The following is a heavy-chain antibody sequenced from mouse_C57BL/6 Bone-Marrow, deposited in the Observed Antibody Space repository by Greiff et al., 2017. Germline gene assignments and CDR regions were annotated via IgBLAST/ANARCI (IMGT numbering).Heavy chain of an antibody. CDR3: TRFYYYGSSPMN. CDR1: GYTFTDYE. D-gene: IGHD1-1*01. Sequence: QVQLQQSGAELVRPGASVTLSCKASGYTFTDYEMHWVKQTPVHGLEWIGAIDPETGGTAYNQKFKGKAILTADKSSSTAYMELRSLTSEDSAVYYCTRFYYYGSSPMNWGQGTTLTVSS. V-gene: IGHV1-15*01. CDR2: IDPETGGT. J-gene: IGHJ2*01.